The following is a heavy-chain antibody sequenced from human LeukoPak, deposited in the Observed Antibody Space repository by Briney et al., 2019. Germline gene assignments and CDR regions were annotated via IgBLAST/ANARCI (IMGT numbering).Heavy chain of an antibody. CDR3: ARRLTYFDSSGYLDY. V-gene: IGHV3-21*01. J-gene: IGHJ4*02. D-gene: IGHD3-22*01. Sequence: GGSLRLSCAASGFTFSTYSMNWVRQAPGKGLGWVSSISSVNNYISYADSVKGRFTISRDNAKSSLYLQMNSLRAEDTAVYFCARRLTYFDSSGYLDYWGQGTLVTVSS. CDR1: GFTFSTYS. CDR2: ISSVNNYI.